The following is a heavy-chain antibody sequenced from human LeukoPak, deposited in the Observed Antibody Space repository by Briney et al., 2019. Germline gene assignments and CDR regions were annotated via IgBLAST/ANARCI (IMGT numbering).Heavy chain of an antibody. CDR3: ARHINKRFDF. V-gene: IGHV4-59*08. CDR1: GDSITTYF. Sequence: SETLSLTCSVSGDSITTYFWTWIRQPPGKGLEWIGYIHYSGSTTYNPSLKSRATISLDTSKTQFSLKLSSVTAADTAVYYCARHINKRFDFWGQGTLVTVSS. J-gene: IGHJ4*02. D-gene: IGHD1/OR15-1a*01. CDR2: IHYSGST.